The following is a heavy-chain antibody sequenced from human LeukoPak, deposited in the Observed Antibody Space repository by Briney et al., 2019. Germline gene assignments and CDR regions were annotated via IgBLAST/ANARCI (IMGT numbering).Heavy chain of an antibody. Sequence: ASVKVSCKASGYTFTSYAMNWVRQAPGQGLEWMGWINTNTGNPTYAQGFTGRFVFSLDTSVSTAYLQISSLKAEDTAVYYCVTWGLYDILTGYPYYYMDVWGKGTTVTVSS. J-gene: IGHJ6*03. V-gene: IGHV7-4-1*02. CDR2: INTNTGNP. CDR3: VTWGLYDILTGYPYYYMDV. CDR1: GYTFTSYA. D-gene: IGHD3-9*01.